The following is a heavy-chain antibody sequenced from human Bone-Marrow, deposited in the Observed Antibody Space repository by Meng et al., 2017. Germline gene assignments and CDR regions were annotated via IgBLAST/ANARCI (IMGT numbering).Heavy chain of an antibody. CDR2: TYYRSQWQS. CDR1: GDSVSGNRAL. Sequence: QVQLQQSGPRLGKPSQTPSLPCAISGDSVSGNRALWHWVRQSPSRGLEWLGHTYYRSQWQSHYGASVKSRISIYADTSRNQFSLILNSVTPEDTAVYYCASWYGESWGQGTLVTVSS. J-gene: IGHJ4*02. CDR3: ASWYGES. D-gene: IGHD3-10*01. V-gene: IGHV6-1*01.